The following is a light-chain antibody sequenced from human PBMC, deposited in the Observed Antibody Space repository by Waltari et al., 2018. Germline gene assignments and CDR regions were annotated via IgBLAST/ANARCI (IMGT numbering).Light chain of an antibody. J-gene: IGKJ4*01. CDR3: QHLNGYPIT. CDR1: QGINNY. Sequence: IQLTQSPSPLSASVGDGVTITCRASQGINNYLAWYQQKPGEAPKPLIYFASTLERGVPSRFSGSGSGTDFTLTISSLQPEDFATYYCQHLNGYPITFGGGTKVEIK. CDR2: FAS. V-gene: IGKV1-9*01.